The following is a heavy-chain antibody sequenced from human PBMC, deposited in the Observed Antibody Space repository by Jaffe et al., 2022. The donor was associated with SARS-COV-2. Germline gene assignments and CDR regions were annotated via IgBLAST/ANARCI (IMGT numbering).Heavy chain of an antibody. CDR3: ARGDFGTNFLNYFYGMDV. Sequence: QVQLVESGGGVVQPGRSLRLSCATSGFTFSSYGIHWVRQPPGKGLEWVAVIWYDGSTKYYADSVKGRFTISRDNSKNMLYLEMSSLRAEDTAVYYCARGDFGTNFLNYFYGMDVWGQGTTVTVSS. J-gene: IGHJ6*02. D-gene: IGHD2-8*01. CDR2: IWYDGSTK. V-gene: IGHV3-33*01. CDR1: GFTFSSYG.